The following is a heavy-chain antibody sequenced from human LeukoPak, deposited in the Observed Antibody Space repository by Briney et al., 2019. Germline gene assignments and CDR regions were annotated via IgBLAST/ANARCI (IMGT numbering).Heavy chain of an antibody. CDR2: ISSSSSYI. CDR1: GFTFSSYS. CDR3: ARVIGGSSWYYFDY. D-gene: IGHD6-13*01. V-gene: IGHV3-21*01. J-gene: IGHJ4*02. Sequence: GGSLRLSCAASGFTFSSYSMNWVRQAPGKGLEWVSSISSSSSYIYYADSVKGRFTISRDNAKNSLYLQMNSLRADDTAVYYCARVIGGSSWYYFDYWGQGTLVTVSS.